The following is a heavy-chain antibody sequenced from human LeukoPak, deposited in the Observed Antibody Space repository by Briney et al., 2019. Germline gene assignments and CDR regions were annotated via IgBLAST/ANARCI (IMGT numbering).Heavy chain of an antibody. CDR2: IKPTGSET. D-gene: IGHD2-15*01. CDR1: GFTFSNYW. V-gene: IGHV3-7*01. CDR3: ARGKWSSDY. J-gene: IGHJ4*02. Sequence: PGGSLRLSCAASGFTFSNYWMTWVRQAPGQGPEFLANIKPTGSETYYVDPVKGRFTISRDNAKNSLYLQMNSLRAEDTAVYYCARGKWSSDYWGQGTLVTVSS.